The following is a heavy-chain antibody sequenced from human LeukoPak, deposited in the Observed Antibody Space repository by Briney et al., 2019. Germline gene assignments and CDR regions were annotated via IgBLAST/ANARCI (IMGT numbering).Heavy chain of an antibody. D-gene: IGHD2-15*01. Sequence: PSETLSLTCTVSGGSISSSSYYWGWIRQPPGKGLEWIGSIYYSGSTNYNPSLKSRVTISVDTSKNQFSLKLSSVTAADTAVYYCVRDFSGFCSGDSCRKYYFDYWGQGTLVTVSS. J-gene: IGHJ4*02. CDR2: IYYSGST. CDR1: GGSISSSSYY. CDR3: VRDFSGFCSGDSCRKYYFDY. V-gene: IGHV4-39*07.